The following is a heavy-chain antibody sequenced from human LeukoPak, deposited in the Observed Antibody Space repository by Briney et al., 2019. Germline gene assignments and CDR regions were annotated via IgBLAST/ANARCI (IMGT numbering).Heavy chain of an antibody. CDR1: GFTFSSYE. CDR2: ISSSGSTI. J-gene: IGHJ1*01. V-gene: IGHV3-48*03. D-gene: IGHD4-17*01. Sequence: GGSLRLSCAASGFTFSSYEMNWVRQAPGKGLEWVSYISSSGSTIYYADSVKGRFTISRDNAKNSLYLQMNSLRAEDTALYYCAKDCGDYAEYFQHWGQGTLVTVSS. CDR3: AKDCGDYAEYFQH.